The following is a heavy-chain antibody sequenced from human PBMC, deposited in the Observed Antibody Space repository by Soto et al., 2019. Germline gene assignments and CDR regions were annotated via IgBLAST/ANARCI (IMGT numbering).Heavy chain of an antibody. Sequence: PSETLSLTCTVSGGSISSNYWTLSGQPPGKGLEWIGYVYNSGSTNYNPSLKSRVTISEDTSKSQFSLKVNSMTAADTAVYYCARYRREAVAGYTLDNWGQGILVTVSS. D-gene: IGHD6-13*01. CDR1: GGSISSNY. CDR3: ARYRREAVAGYTLDN. CDR2: VYNSGST. J-gene: IGHJ4*02. V-gene: IGHV4-59*01.